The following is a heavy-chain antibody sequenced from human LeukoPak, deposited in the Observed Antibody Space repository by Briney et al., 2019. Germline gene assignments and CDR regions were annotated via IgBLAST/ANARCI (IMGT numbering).Heavy chain of an antibody. D-gene: IGHD5-12*01. CDR1: AFSISDYW. V-gene: IGHV3-7*01. CDR3: ARGPSGYHNT. J-gene: IGHJ4*02. CDR2: IDEDGSEK. Sequence: PGGSLRLSCAASAFSISDYWMTWVRQAPGKGLEWVANIDEDGSEKYYVDSVKGRFTISRDNSRNSVYLQLNSLRVEDTAVYYCARGPSGYHNTGGQGTLVTVSS.